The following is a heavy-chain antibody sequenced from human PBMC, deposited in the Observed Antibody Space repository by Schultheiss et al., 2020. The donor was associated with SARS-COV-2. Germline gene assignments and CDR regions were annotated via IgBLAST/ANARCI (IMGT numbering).Heavy chain of an antibody. J-gene: IGHJ6*03. D-gene: IGHD5-18*01. CDR2: ISSSSSTI. V-gene: IGHV3-48*01. CDR3: ARGERGCDTASDYYYYYMDV. CDR1: GFTFSSYS. Sequence: GESLKISCAASGFTFSSYSMNWVRQAPGKGLEWVSYISSSSSTIYYADSLKGRFTISRDNARNSLFLQMNSLRAEDTAVYYCARGERGCDTASDYYYYYMDVWGKGTTVTVSS.